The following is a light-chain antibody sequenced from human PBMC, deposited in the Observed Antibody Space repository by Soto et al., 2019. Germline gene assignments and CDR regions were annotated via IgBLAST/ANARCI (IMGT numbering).Light chain of an antibody. J-gene: IGLJ3*02. CDR2: SNN. CDR1: SSNIGSNY. V-gene: IGLV1-47*02. Sequence: QSVLTQPPSASGTPGQRVTISCSGSSSNIGSNYVYWYQQLPGTAPKLLIYSNNQRPSGVPDRFSGSTSGTSASLAISGLRSEDEADYYCAAWDDSLSGLWVFGGGTKLTVL. CDR3: AAWDDSLSGLWV.